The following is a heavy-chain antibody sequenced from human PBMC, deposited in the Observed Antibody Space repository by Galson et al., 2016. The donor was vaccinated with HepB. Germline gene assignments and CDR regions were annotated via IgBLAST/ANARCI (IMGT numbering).Heavy chain of an antibody. J-gene: IGHJ4*02. D-gene: IGHD1-26*01. CDR1: AYSFTTYW. Sequence: QSGAEVKKPGESLRISCQGFAYSFTTYWISWVRQMPGKGLEWMGRIDPSDSYTKYSPSFQGHVTVAADKSITTAYLQWSSLTASDTAMYYCARQGAGSACEYWGQGTLVTVSS. CDR2: IDPSDSYT. V-gene: IGHV5-10-1*01. CDR3: ARQGAGSACEY.